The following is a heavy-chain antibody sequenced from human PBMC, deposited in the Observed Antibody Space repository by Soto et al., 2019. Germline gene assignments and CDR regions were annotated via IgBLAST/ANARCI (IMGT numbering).Heavy chain of an antibody. J-gene: IGHJ5*02. Sequence: SETLSLTCIVCGGSITSYHCSWIRQFPWKGLEWIAYTSYTGSTNYNPSLQSRVTISIDTSKNQLSLKMTSMTAADTAVYYCARDMHAGFTQYFDPWGRRTLVAVSS. V-gene: IGHV4-59*01. CDR2: TSYTGST. CDR1: GGSITSYH. CDR3: ARDMHAGFTQYFDP.